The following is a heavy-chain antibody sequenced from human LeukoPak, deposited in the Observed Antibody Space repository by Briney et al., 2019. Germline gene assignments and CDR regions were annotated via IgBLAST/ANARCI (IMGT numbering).Heavy chain of an antibody. V-gene: IGHV4-4*07. CDR3: ARVGQGGFWSGYDY. CDR2: IYTCGST. D-gene: IGHD3-3*01. CDR1: GGSISSYY. J-gene: IGHJ4*02. Sequence: ASETLSLTCTVSGGSISSYYWSWIRQPAGKGLEWIGRIYTCGSTNYNPSLKSRVTMSVDTSKNQFSLKLSSVTAADTAVYYCARVGQGGFWSGYDYWGQGTLVTVSS.